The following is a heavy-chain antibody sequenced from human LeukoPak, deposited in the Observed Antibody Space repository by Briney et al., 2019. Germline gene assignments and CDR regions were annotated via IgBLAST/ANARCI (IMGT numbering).Heavy chain of an antibody. J-gene: IGHJ5*02. CDR2: MRQDESEK. CDR1: GLTFSSYW. Sequence: PGGSLRLSCAASGLTFSSYWMSWVRQAPGKGLVWVANMRQDESEKYYVDSVKGRFTISRDNAKNSLYLQMNSLRAEDTAVYYCARSPYYYGPWFDPWGQGTLVTVSS. D-gene: IGHD3-10*01. CDR3: ARSPYYYGPWFDP. V-gene: IGHV3-7*01.